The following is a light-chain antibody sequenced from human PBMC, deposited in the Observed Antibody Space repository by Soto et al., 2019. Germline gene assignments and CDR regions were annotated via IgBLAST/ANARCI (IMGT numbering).Light chain of an antibody. CDR1: QSLVHSEGIAY. CDR2: KVS. Sequence: VVMTQSQISLPVTLGQPASISCRSNQSLVHSEGIAYFSWFQQRPGRSPRRLIYKVSNRDSGVPARFSGSGSGTDFALKISRVEAEDVGVYYCMEGTHWPIPFGQVGRPEIK. CDR3: MEGTHWPIP. J-gene: IGKJ5*01. V-gene: IGKV2-30*02.